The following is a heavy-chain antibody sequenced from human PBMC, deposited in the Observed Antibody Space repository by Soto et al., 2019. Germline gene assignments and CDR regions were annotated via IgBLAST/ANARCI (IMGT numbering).Heavy chain of an antibody. CDR3: AKDQGIAASHGID. D-gene: IGHD6-13*01. V-gene: IGHV3-30*18. CDR2: ISNDGSDK. Sequence: QVQLVESEGGVVQPGRSLGLSCAASGFTFNHYGMHWVRQAPGKGQEWVAAISNDGSDKYYADSVKGRLTISRDNSKNTLYLQMNSLRAEDTAVYYCAKDQGIAASHGIDWGQGTMVTVSS. CDR1: GFTFNHYG. J-gene: IGHJ3*01.